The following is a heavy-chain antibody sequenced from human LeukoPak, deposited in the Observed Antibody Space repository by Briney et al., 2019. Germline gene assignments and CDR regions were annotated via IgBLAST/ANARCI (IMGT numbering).Heavy chain of an antibody. J-gene: IGHJ6*04. CDR3: VRSTGSSSPTAWEYYYFMAV. Sequence: GGSLRLSCAASGFTFSSYSMSWVRQAPGKGLEWVSAICGSGGRTYYADSVKGRFTISRDNSKNTLYLQMNSLRREDTAIYYCVRSTGSSSPTAWEYYYFMAVWGEGTTVTVSS. D-gene: IGHD6-6*01. CDR2: ICGSGGRT. CDR1: GFTFSSYS. V-gene: IGHV3-23*01.